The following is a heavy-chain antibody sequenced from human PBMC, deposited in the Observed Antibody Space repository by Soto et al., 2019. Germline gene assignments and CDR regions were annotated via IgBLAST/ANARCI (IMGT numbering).Heavy chain of an antibody. Sequence: EVQLLESGGGLVQPGGSLRLSCAASGFTFSCCAMSWVRQAPGRGLEWVSTIHGGADYTHYTDSVKGRFTISRDNSRNTPFLQITSLTPGATAIYYCAKNRGPGCHTNWSFNVWGRGTPVTVSS. CDR2: IHGGADYT. J-gene: IGHJ2*01. CDR1: GFTFSCCA. CDR3: AKNRGPGCHTNWSFNV. D-gene: IGHD3-16*02. V-gene: IGHV3-23*01.